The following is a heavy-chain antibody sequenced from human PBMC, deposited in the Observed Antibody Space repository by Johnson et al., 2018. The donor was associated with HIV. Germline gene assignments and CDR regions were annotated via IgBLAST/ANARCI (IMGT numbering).Heavy chain of an antibody. CDR1: GFTFSSYG. Sequence: QVQLVESGGGVVQPGRSLRLSCAASGFTFSSYGMHWVRQAPGKGLEWVAVISYDESNEYYADSVKGRFTISRDNSKNTVYLEMNSLRAEDTAVYYCAKGGIDAFDIWGQGTMVTVSS. V-gene: IGHV3-30*18. J-gene: IGHJ3*02. D-gene: IGHD6-25*01. CDR2: ISYDESNE. CDR3: AKGGIDAFDI.